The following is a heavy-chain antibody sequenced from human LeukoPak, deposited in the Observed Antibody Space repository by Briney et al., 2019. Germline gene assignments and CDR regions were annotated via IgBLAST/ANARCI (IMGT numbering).Heavy chain of an antibody. V-gene: IGHV1-18*01. CDR1: GYTFTSYG. Sequence: GASVKVSFKASGYTFTSYGISWLRQAPGQGLEWLGWISGYNGNTNYAQKFQGRVTMTTDTPTSTGYMDLRSLKSDDTAVYYCAVHDFYSGGYHFDYWGQGTLVTVSS. D-gene: IGHD3-3*01. CDR2: ISGYNGNT. CDR3: AVHDFYSGGYHFDY. J-gene: IGHJ4*02.